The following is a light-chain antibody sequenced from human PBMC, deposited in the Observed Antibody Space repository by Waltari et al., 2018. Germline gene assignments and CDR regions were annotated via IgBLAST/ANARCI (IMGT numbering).Light chain of an antibody. CDR3: QTWDSRNAV. CDR2: EDS. V-gene: IGLV3-1*01. J-gene: IGLJ1*01. Sequence: SYELTQPSSVSVSPGETVSITCSGGKWGEKFVSWYQQRPGQSPVVVIYEDSKRPSGIPGRFSGSNSGNTATLTISGTQAMDEADYYCQTWDSRNAVFGSATKVTVL. CDR1: KWGEKF.